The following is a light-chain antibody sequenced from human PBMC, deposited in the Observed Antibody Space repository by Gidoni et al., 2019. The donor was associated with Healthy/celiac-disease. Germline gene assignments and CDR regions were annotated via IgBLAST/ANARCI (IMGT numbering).Light chain of an antibody. Sequence: EIVLTQSPSTLSLSPGERATLSCRASQSVSSYLAWYQQKPGQAPRLLIYDASNRATGIPARFSGSGSGTDCTITISSIEPEDFAVYYCQQRSNWPPKYTFGQXTKLEIK. CDR1: QSVSSY. V-gene: IGKV3-11*01. CDR2: DAS. J-gene: IGKJ2*01. CDR3: QQRSNWPPKYT.